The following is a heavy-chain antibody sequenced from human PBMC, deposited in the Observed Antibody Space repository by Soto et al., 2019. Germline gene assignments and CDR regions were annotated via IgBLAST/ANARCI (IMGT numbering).Heavy chain of an antibody. CDR2: INSGGSST. CDR3: ASGGSSGWSYAFQH. Sequence: EVQLVESGGGSVQPGGSLRLSCAASGFTFSSYWMHWVRQAPGKGLMWVSRINSGGSSTSYADSGEGRFTISRDNAKNTLYLQMNRLRAEDTAVYYCASGGSSGWSYAFQHWGQGTLVTVSS. CDR1: GFTFSSYW. V-gene: IGHV3-74*01. J-gene: IGHJ1*01. D-gene: IGHD6-19*01.